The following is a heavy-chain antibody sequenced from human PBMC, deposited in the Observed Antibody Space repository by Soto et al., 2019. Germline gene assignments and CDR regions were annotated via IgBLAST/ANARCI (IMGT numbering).Heavy chain of an antibody. CDR2: ISGSGGST. CDR3: AKKVRGYCSGWYYFDY. D-gene: IGHD6-19*01. Sequence: EVQLLESGGGLVQPGGSLRLSCAASGFTFSSYAMSWVRQAPGKGLEWVSAISGSGGSTYYADSVKGRFTISRDNSKNTLYLQMNSLRAGDTAVYYCAKKVRGYCSGWYYFDYWGQGTLVTVSS. V-gene: IGHV3-23*01. CDR1: GFTFSSYA. J-gene: IGHJ4*02.